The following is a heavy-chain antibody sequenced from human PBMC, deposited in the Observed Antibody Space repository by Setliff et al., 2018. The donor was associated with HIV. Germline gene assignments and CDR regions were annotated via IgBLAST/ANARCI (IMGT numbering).Heavy chain of an antibody. Sequence: KASETLSLTCAVSGYSISSGYYWGWIRQPPGKGLEWIGRIFHSGSTYYNPSLKSRVTVSIDTSKNLFSLNLSSVTAADTAVYYCARAGRITIFGVVGGYMDVWGKGTTVTVSS. CDR1: GYSISSGYY. J-gene: IGHJ6*03. V-gene: IGHV4-38-2*01. CDR3: ARAGRITIFGVVGGYMDV. D-gene: IGHD3-3*01. CDR2: IFHSGST.